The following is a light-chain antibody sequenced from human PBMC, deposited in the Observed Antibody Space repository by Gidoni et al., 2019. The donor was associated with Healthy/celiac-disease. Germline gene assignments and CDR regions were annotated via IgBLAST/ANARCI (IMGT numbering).Light chain of an antibody. J-gene: IGLJ2*01. CDR2: GNS. V-gene: IGLV1-40*01. CDR1: SSNIGAGYD. CDR3: QSYDSSLSVVV. Sequence: SVLTQPPSVSGAPGQRVTISCTGRSSNIGAGYDVHWYQQLPGTAPKLLIYGNSNRPSAVPDRFSGSNSGTSASLAITALQAEDEADYYCQSYDSSLSVVVFGGGTKLTVL.